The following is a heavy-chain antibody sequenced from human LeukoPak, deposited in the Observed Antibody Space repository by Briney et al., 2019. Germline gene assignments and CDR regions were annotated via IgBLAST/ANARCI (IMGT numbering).Heavy chain of an antibody. CDR2: INTDGSST. CDR3: ARDRDGYNFDY. V-gene: IGHV3-74*01. CDR1: GFTFSAYW. J-gene: IGHJ4*02. Sequence: PGGSLRLSCAASGFTFSAYWMHWVRQAPGKGLVWVSRINTDGSSTSYADSVRGRFTISRDNAKNTLYLQMNSLRAEDTAVYYCARDRDGYNFDYWGQGTLVTVSS. D-gene: IGHD5-24*01.